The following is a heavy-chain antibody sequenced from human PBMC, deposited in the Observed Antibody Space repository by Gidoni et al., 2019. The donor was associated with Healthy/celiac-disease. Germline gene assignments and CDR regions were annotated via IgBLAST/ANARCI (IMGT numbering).Heavy chain of an antibody. CDR2: IRSKAYGGTT. V-gene: IGHV3-49*04. CDR1: GFTFGDYA. CDR3: TSSDHYYDSSGYNWFDP. Sequence: EVQLVESGGGLVQPGRSLRLSCTASGFTFGDYAMSWVRQAPGKGLEWVGFIRSKAYGGTTEYAASVKGRFTISRDDSKSIAYLQMNSLKTEDTAVYYCTSSDHYYDSSGYNWFDPWGQGTLVTVSS. D-gene: IGHD3-22*01. J-gene: IGHJ5*02.